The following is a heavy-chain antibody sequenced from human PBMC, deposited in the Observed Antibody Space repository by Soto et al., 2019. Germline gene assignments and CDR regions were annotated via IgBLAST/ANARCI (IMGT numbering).Heavy chain of an antibody. CDR3: ARDSNTLSGAATALHH. Sequence: QVQLVESGGGLVQPGRSLRLSCASSGFIFKNYAMNWVRQAPGKGLECVAVISYDGKKQYSADSVQGRFTISRDNSNNTLYLQMNSLRPDDTGLYYCARDSNTLSGAATALHHWGQGTMVTVSS. D-gene: IGHD6-13*01. CDR2: ISYDGKKQ. V-gene: IGHV3-30*04. J-gene: IGHJ5*02. CDR1: GFIFKNYA.